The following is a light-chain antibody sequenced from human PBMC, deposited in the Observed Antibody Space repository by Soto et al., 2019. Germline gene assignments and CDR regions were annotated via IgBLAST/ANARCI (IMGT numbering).Light chain of an antibody. Sequence: QSALTQPASVSGSPGQSITISCAGTMRDVGAYNLVSWYQQHPGRAPQLIIYEVRNRPAGISFRFSGSKSGNTASLTISGLQAEDEADYYCSSYTSKNSLILGGGTKVTVL. CDR2: EVR. CDR1: MRDVGAYNL. CDR3: SSYTSKNSLI. V-gene: IGLV2-14*01. J-gene: IGLJ2*01.